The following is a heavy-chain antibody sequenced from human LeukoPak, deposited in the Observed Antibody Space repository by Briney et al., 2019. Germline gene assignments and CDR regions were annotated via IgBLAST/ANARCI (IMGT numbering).Heavy chain of an antibody. J-gene: IGHJ5*02. CDR2: IYPGDSDT. D-gene: IGHD4-23*01. CDR3: ARVWYGGNSRWFDP. Sequence: GESLKISCNGSGYSFTSYWISWVRQMPGKCLEWTGIIYPGDSDTRYSPSFQGQVTISADKSISTAYLQWSSLKASDTAMYYCARVWYGGNSRWFDPWGQGTLVTVSS. CDR1: GYSFTSYW. V-gene: IGHV5-51*01.